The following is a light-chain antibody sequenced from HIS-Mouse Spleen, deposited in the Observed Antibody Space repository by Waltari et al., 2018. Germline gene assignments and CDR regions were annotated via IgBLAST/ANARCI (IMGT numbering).Light chain of an antibody. CDR1: SSDVGVYNY. V-gene: IGLV2-14*01. Sequence: QSALTQPASVSGSPGQSITISCTGTSSDVGVYNYVSWYQQHPGKAPKLIFYEVSNRPSGVSNRFSGSKSGNTASLTISGLQAEDEADYYCSSYTSSSTWVFGGGTKLTVL. CDR3: SSYTSSSTWV. J-gene: IGLJ3*02. CDR2: EVS.